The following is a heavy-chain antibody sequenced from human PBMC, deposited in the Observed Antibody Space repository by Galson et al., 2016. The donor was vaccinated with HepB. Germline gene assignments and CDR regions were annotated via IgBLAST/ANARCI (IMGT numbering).Heavy chain of an antibody. D-gene: IGHD5/OR15-5a*01. CDR2: ISRGSDYI. CDR3: TTTIGSTIRQNVH. CDR1: GFPFSSFS. J-gene: IGHJ4*02. Sequence: SLRLSCAVSGFPFSSFSMNWVRQAPGAGLELVTSISRGSDYIYYGDSLKGLCTVSRDNAKNSLYLQMNSLRVEDTAIYYCTTTIGSTIRQNVHWGQGILVTVSS. V-gene: IGHV3-21*01.